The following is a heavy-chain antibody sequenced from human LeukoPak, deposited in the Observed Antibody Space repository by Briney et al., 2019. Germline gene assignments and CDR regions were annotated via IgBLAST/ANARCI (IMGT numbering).Heavy chain of an antibody. CDR1: GGSISSYY. D-gene: IGHD6-13*01. V-gene: IGHV4-59*08. J-gene: IGHJ4*02. CDR2: IYYSGST. CDR3: ARPHSSSWYEFDY. Sequence: PSETLSLTCTVSGGSISSYYWSWIRQPPGKGLEWIGYIYYSGSTNYNPSLKSRVTISVDTSKNQFSLKLGSVTAADTAAYYCARPHSSSWYEFDYWGQGTLVTVSS.